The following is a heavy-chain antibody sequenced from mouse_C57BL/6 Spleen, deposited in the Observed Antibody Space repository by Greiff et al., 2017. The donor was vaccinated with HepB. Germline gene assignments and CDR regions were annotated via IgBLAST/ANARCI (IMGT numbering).Heavy chain of an antibody. CDR1: GYTFTSYW. J-gene: IGHJ2*01. CDR3: ARAWDYSSSYEGLDY. Sequence: QVQLQQPGAEPVKPGASVKLSCKASGYTFTSYWMHWVKQRPGQGLEWIGMIHPNSGSTNYNEKFKSKAKLTVDKSSSTAYMQLSSLTSEDSADDYCARAWDYSSSYEGLDYWGQGTTLTVSS. CDR2: IHPNSGST. V-gene: IGHV1-64*01. D-gene: IGHD1-1*01.